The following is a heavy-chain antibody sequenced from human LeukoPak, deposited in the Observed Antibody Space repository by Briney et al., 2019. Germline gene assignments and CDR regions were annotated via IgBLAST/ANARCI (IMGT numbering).Heavy chain of an antibody. D-gene: IGHD1-26*01. J-gene: IGHJ6*03. V-gene: IGHV4-59*11. Sequence: PSETLSLTCTVSGGSITSHYWSWIRQPPGKGLEWIGYIYYSGSTNYNPSLKSRVTISVDTSKNQFSLKLSSVTAADTAVYYCARGSRWELPGGLLYYYYYMDVWGKGTTVTISS. CDR3: ARGSRWELPGGLLYYYYYMDV. CDR2: IYYSGST. CDR1: GGSITSHY.